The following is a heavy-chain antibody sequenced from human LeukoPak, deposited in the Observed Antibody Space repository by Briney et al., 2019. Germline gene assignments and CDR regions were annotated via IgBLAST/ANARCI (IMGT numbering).Heavy chain of an antibody. CDR2: INYSGST. CDR3: ARYVVYGSGKYYFDY. D-gene: IGHD3-10*01. CDR1: GGSISSYY. V-gene: IGHV4-59*04. Sequence: SETLSLTCTVSGGSISSYYWNWIRQPPGKGLEWIASINYSGSTYYNPSLKSRVTISVDTSENQFSLKLSSVTAADTAVYYCARYVVYGSGKYYFDYWGQGTLVTVSS. J-gene: IGHJ4*02.